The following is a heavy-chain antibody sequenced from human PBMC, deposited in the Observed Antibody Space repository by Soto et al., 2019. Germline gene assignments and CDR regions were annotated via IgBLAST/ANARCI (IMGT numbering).Heavy chain of an antibody. V-gene: IGHV4-39*01. J-gene: IGHJ5*02. Sequence: SDTLSLTCTFSGVSISSSTYYLDWIRQPPGKGLEWIGAMYYTGNKNYNPSLESRVTMSVDTSKNQFSLKLSSVTPTDTAVYYCARRSSSSLGSLFDPWGRGILVTVSS. CDR1: GVSISSSTYY. CDR2: MYYTGNK. CDR3: ARRSSSSLGSLFDP. D-gene: IGHD6-6*01.